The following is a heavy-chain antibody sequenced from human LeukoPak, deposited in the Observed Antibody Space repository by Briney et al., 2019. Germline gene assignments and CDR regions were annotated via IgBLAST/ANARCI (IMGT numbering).Heavy chain of an antibody. CDR1: GFTSSSYS. Sequence: GGSLRLSCAASGFTSSSYSMNWVRQAPGKGLEWLSYISVSSRDVIDYADSVKGRFTISRDDAKNSLYLQMNSLRAEDTAVYFCARDFGPRLYAFDVWGQGTTITVSS. J-gene: IGHJ3*01. V-gene: IGHV3-48*04. CDR3: ARDFGPRLYAFDV. D-gene: IGHD3-16*01. CDR2: ISVSSRDVI.